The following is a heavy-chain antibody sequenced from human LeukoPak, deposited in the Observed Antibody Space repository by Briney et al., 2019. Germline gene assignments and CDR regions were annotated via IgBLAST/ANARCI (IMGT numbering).Heavy chain of an antibody. CDR1: GYTFTRYG. D-gene: IGHD3-22*01. Sequence: AAVKVSCKSSGYTFTRYGISWVRQAPGQGLEWMGWISAYNGNTNYAQKLQGRVTMTTDTSTSTAYMELRSLRSDDTAVYYCASDGVYYDSSGNFDYWGQGTLVTVSS. V-gene: IGHV1-18*01. CDR3: ASDGVYYDSSGNFDY. J-gene: IGHJ4*02. CDR2: ISAYNGNT.